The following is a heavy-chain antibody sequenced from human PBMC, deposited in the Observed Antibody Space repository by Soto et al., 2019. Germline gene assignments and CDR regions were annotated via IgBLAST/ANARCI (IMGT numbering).Heavy chain of an antibody. CDR1: GGSISSGDYY. CDR2: NYYSGGT. V-gene: IGHV4-30-4*01. CDR3: ARERVPSYIHHTWFDY. Sequence: SETLSLTCTVSGGSISSGDYYWSWLRQSPGKGLEWIGYNYYSGGTYYNPTLKSSVTISIDTSNNQFSLKLTSVTAADTAVYYCARERVPSYIHHTWFDYWGQGTLVTVSS. D-gene: IGHD3-10*01. J-gene: IGHJ5*01.